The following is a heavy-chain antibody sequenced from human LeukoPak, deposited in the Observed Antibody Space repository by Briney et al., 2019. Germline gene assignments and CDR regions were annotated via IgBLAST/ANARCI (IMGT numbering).Heavy chain of an antibody. Sequence: ASVKVSCKASGYTFTSYGISWVRQAPGQGLEWMGWISAYNGNTNYAQKLQGRVTMTTDTSTSTAYMELRSLRSDDTAVYYCARDLPSIALELQNYYYMDVWGKGTTDTVSS. CDR2: ISAYNGNT. V-gene: IGHV1-18*01. D-gene: IGHD1-7*01. J-gene: IGHJ6*03. CDR3: ARDLPSIALELQNYYYMDV. CDR1: GYTFTSYG.